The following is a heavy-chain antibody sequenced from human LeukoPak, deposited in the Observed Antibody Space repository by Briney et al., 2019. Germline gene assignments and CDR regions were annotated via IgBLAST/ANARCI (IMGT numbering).Heavy chain of an antibody. CDR2: IRYDGSNK. D-gene: IGHD6-6*01. CDR3: ARDPGAYSRSPIDS. J-gene: IGHJ4*02. CDR1: GFTFSNYG. V-gene: IGHV3-30*02. Sequence: GGSLRLSCAASGFTFSNYGMHWVRQAPGKGLEWVAFIRYDGSNKYYADSVKGRFTISRGNAKNSLYLQMNSLRAEDTAVYYCARDPGAYSRSPIDSWGQGTLVTVSS.